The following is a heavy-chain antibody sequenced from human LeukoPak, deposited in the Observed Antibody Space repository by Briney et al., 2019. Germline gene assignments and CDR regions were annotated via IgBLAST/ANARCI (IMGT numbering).Heavy chain of an antibody. CDR1: GYTFTGYY. CDR3: ARDSFSMGYNWFDP. Sequence: GASVKVSCKASGYTFTGYYMHWVRQAPGQGLEWMGRINPNSGGTNYAQKFQGRVTMTRDTSISTAYMELSRLRSDDTAVYYCARDSFSMGYNWFDPWGQGTLVTVSS. J-gene: IGHJ5*02. CDR2: INPNSGGT. V-gene: IGHV1-2*06. D-gene: IGHD2-2*01.